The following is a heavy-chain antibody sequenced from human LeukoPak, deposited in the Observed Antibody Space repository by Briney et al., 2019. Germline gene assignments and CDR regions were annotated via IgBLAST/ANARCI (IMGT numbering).Heavy chain of an antibody. J-gene: IGHJ5*02. CDR3: AREVPAAMVNWFDP. Sequence: GGSLRLSCAASGFTFSSYAMHWVRQAPGKGLEWVAVISYDGSNKYYADSVKGRFTISRDNSKNTLYLQMNSLRAEDTAVYYCAREVPAAMVNWFDPWGQGTLVTVSS. V-gene: IGHV3-30-3*01. D-gene: IGHD2-2*01. CDR2: ISYDGSNK. CDR1: GFTFSSYA.